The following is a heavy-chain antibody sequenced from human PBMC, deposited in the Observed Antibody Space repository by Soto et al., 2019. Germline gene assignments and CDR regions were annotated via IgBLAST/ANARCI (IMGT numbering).Heavy chain of an antibody. CDR1: GFTFSSYG. J-gene: IGHJ4*02. CDR3: ASWAAAQAY. Sequence: QVQLVESGGGVVQPGRSLRLSCAASGFTFSSYGMHWVSQAPGKGLEWVAVISYDGSNKYYADSVKGRFTISRDNSKNTLYLQMNSLRAEDTAVYYCASWAAAQAYWGQGTLVTVSS. D-gene: IGHD6-13*01. V-gene: IGHV3-30*03. CDR2: ISYDGSNK.